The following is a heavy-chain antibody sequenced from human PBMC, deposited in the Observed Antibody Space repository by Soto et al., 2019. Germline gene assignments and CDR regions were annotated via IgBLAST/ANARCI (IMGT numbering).Heavy chain of an antibody. J-gene: IGHJ4*02. CDR2: ISWNSGSI. CDR1: GFTFDDYA. V-gene: IGHV3-9*01. CDR3: AKATRRDGYNDLGDY. D-gene: IGHD5-12*01. Sequence: EVQLVESGGGLVQPGRSLRLSCAASGFTFDDYAMHWVRQAPGKGLEWVSGISWNSGSIGYADSVKGRFTISRDNTKNSLYLQMNSLRAEDTALYYGAKATRRDGYNDLGDYWGQGTLVTVSS.